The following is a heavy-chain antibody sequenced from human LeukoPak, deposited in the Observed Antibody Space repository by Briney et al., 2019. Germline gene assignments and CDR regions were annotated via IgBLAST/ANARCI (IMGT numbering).Heavy chain of an antibody. CDR3: ARIAGYCSSTSCYAFDI. J-gene: IGHJ3*02. CDR1: GYSFTSYW. Sequence: GESLKISCKGSGYSFTSYWIGWVRQMPGKGLECMGIIYPGDSDTRYSPSFQGQVTISADKSISTAYLQWSSLKASDTAMYYCARIAGYCSSTSCYAFDIWGQGTMVTVSS. V-gene: IGHV5-51*01. CDR2: IYPGDSDT. D-gene: IGHD2-2*01.